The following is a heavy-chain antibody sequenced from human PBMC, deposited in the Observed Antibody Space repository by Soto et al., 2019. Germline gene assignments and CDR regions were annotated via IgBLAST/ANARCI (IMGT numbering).Heavy chain of an antibody. J-gene: IGHJ4*02. CDR1: GGSITGYY. CDR2: SYFTGAT. Sequence: QVQLQESRPGLVKPSDTLSLTCTVSGGSITGYYWSWIRQPPGKGLEWIGCSYFTGATNYNPSLKSRVNISVDTSKNQFYLNLRSVTAADTAVYYCARERTPRSGFDYWGQGALVTVAP. D-gene: IGHD1-26*01. CDR3: ARERTPRSGFDY. V-gene: IGHV4-59*01.